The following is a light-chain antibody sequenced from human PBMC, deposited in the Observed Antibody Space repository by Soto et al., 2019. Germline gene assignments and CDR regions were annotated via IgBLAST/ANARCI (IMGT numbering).Light chain of an antibody. CDR2: DAS. Sequence: DIQMTQSPSTLSASVGDRVTITCRASQSISSWLPWYQQKPGKAPKLLIYDASSLESGVKSRFSGSGSGTEFTLTISSLQPDDFATYYCQQYNSYRCTFGQGTKVDIK. CDR1: QSISSW. CDR3: QQYNSYRCT. V-gene: IGKV1-5*01. J-gene: IGKJ1*01.